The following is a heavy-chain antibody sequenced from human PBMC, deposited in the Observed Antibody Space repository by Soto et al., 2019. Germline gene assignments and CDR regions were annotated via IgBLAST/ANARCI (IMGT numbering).Heavy chain of an antibody. CDR1: GGYISNRNW. CDR3: ATQTISYTWDI. CDR2: IYEGGTTA. J-gene: IGHJ6*02. V-gene: IGHV4-4*02. D-gene: IGHD3-3*01. Sequence: QVHLQESGPGLVKPSETLSLTCAVSGGYISNRNWWSWVRQSPGKGLEWIGKIYEGGTTATYNPSLESRVTLSVDKSKNLLSLKLTSVTAADTALYSCATQTISYTWDIWGQGTTVTVSS.